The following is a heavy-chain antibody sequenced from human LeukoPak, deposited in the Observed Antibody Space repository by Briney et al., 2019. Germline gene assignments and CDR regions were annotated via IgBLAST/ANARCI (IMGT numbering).Heavy chain of an antibody. V-gene: IGHV3-23*01. Sequence: SGGSLRLSCAASGFTFSSYAMSWVCQAPGKGLEWVSAISGSGGSTYYADSVKGRFTISRDNSKNTLYLQMNSLRAEDTAVYYCAKDQDYDFWSGYDYWGQGTLVTVSS. CDR3: AKDQDYDFWSGYDY. D-gene: IGHD3-3*01. CDR1: GFTFSSYA. CDR2: ISGSGGST. J-gene: IGHJ4*02.